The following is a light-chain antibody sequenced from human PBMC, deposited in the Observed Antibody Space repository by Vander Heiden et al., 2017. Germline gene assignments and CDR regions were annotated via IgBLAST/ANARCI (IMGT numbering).Light chain of an antibody. J-gene: IGKJ4*01. CDR3: QQYGSSLALT. V-gene: IGKV3-20*01. CDR1: QSVSSSY. Sequence: EIVLTQSPGTLSLSPGERATLSCRASQSVSSSYLAWYQQKPGQAPRLLIYGASSRATGIPDSFSGSGSGTDFTLTISRLEPEDFAVYYCQQYGSSLALTFGGGTKVEIK. CDR2: GAS.